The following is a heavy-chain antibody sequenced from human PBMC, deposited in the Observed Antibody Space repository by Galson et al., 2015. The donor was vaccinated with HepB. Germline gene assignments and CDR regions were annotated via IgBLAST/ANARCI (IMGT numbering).Heavy chain of an antibody. CDR2: INPSGGST. CDR1: GYTFTSYY. CDR3: ARALSRSTSCPWGLY. Sequence: SVKVSCKASGYTFTSYYMHWVRQAPGQGLEWMGIINPSGGSTSYAQKFQGRVTMTRDTSTSTVYMELSSLRSEDTAVYYCARALSRSTSCPWGLYWGQGTLVTVSS. V-gene: IGHV1-46*01. J-gene: IGHJ4*02. D-gene: IGHD2-2*01.